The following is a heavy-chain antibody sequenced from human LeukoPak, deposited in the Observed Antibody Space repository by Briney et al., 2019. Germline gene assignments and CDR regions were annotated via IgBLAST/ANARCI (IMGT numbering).Heavy chain of an antibody. CDR1: GYAFTGYY. Sequence: ALVKVSCKASGYAFTGYYMHWVRQAPGQGLEWMGWINPNSGGTNYAQKFQGRVTMTRDTSISTAYMELSRLRSDDTAGYYCATSFQYSSYYFDYWGQGTLVTVSS. V-gene: IGHV1-2*02. D-gene: IGHD6-6*01. CDR3: ATSFQYSSYYFDY. J-gene: IGHJ4*02. CDR2: INPNSGGT.